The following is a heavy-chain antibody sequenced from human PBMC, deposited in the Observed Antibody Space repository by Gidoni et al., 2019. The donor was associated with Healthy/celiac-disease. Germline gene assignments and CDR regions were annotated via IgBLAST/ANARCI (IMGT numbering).Heavy chain of an antibody. J-gene: IGHJ4*02. CDR1: AFPFSSYG. Sequence: QVQLVASGGGVVQPGRSLILSCAASAFPFSSYGMHWVRQAPGKGLEWVAVIWYEGSNKYYADSVKGRFTISRDNSKNTLYLQMNSLRAEDTAVYYCARDLGLAAAGSSFDYWGQGTLVTVSS. V-gene: IGHV3-33*01. CDR2: IWYEGSNK. CDR3: ARDLGLAAAGSSFDY. D-gene: IGHD6-13*01.